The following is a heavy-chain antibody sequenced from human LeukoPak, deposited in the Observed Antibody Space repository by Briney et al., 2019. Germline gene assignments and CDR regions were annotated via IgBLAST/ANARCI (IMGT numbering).Heavy chain of an antibody. D-gene: IGHD3-22*01. CDR3: TARGTYYYDSSGYYYFDY. CDR2: IKSKTDGGTT. J-gene: IGHJ4*02. V-gene: IGHV3-15*01. Sequence: GGSLRLSCAASGFTFANAWMSWVRQAPGKGLEWVVRIKSKTDGGTTDYAAPVKGRFTISRDDSKNSLYLQMNNLKTEETAVYYCTARGTYYYDSSGYYYFDYWGQGTLVTVFS. CDR1: GFTFANAW.